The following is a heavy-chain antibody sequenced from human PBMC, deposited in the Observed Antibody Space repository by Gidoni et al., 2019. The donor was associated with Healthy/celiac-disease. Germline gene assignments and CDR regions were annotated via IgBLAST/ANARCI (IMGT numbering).Heavy chain of an antibody. Sequence: QVQLQESGPGLVKPSETLSLTCPVPGRSIRSYYWSWIRQPPGKGLEWIGYIYYSGSTNYNPSLKSRVTISVDTSKNQFSLKLSSVTAADTAVYYCARWIVGAVNWFDPWGQGTLVTVSS. V-gene: IGHV4-59*01. CDR2: IYYSGST. CDR1: GRSIRSYY. CDR3: ARWIVGAVNWFDP. J-gene: IGHJ5*02. D-gene: IGHD1-26*01.